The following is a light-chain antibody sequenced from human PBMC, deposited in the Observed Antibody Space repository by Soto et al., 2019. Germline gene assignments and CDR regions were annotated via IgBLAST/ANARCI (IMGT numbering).Light chain of an antibody. CDR3: SSYRSSITPVV. J-gene: IGLJ2*01. Sequence: QSALTQPASVSGSPGQSITISCTGTSNDVGGYNYVSWYQQHPGKAPKLMIYDVSNRPSGVSNRFSGSKSGNTASLTISGLQAEDEADYHCSSYRSSITPVVFGGGTKHRP. CDR2: DVS. V-gene: IGLV2-14*03. CDR1: SNDVGGYNY.